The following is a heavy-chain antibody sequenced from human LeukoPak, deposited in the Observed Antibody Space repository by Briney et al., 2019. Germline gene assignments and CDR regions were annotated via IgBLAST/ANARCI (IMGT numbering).Heavy chain of an antibody. J-gene: IGHJ4*02. CDR2: ISGSGRST. D-gene: IGHD1-26*01. CDR1: GFTFSNYA. Sequence: GGSLRLSCAASGFTFSNYAMNWVRQAPGKGLEWVSAISGSGRSTYYADSVKGRFTISRDNSKNTLYLQMNSLRAEDTAVYYCAKRGETQVVGATPLVRDYWGQGTLVTVSS. CDR3: AKRGETQVVGATPLVRDY. V-gene: IGHV3-23*01.